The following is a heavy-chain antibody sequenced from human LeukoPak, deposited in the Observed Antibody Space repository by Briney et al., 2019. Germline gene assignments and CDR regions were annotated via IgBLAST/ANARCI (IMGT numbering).Heavy chain of an antibody. CDR2: IYSGGGT. Sequence: GGSLRLSCEASGFTVSNSDMSWVRQAPGKGLEWVSVIYSGGGTFYSEFVRGRFTISRDYSKNTLYLQMNSLRAEDTAVYYCARDTGPTDYWGQGTLVTVSS. D-gene: IGHD4-11*01. J-gene: IGHJ4*02. CDR3: ARDTGPTDY. CDR1: GFTVSNSD. V-gene: IGHV3-53*01.